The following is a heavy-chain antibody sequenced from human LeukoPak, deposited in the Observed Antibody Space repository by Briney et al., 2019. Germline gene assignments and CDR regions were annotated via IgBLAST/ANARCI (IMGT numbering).Heavy chain of an antibody. J-gene: IGHJ2*01. V-gene: IGHV3-23*01. D-gene: IGHD3-16*01. CDR2: ISGSAVDT. CDR3: AKLGTYWYFDV. CDR1: GFSLSSHW. Sequence: GGSLRLSCAASGFSLSSHWMSWIRQAPGKGLEWVSGISGSAVDTYYADSVKGRFTISRDNSKNELFLQMNNLRAEDTAVYFCAKLGTYWYFDVWGRGTLVTVSS.